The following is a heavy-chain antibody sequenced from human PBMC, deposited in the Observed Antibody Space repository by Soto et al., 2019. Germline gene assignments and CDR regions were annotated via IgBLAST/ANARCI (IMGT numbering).Heavy chain of an antibody. CDR3: ASAQTQWPQAFDI. V-gene: IGHV5-51*01. CDR2: IYPGDSDT. CDR1: GYSFTSYW. Sequence: GESLKISCKGSGYSFTSYWIGWVRQMPGKGLEWIGIIYPGDSDTRYSPSFQGQFTISADKSISTAYLQWSSLKASDTAMYYCASAQTQWPQAFDIWGQGPMVTVSS. D-gene: IGHD6-19*01. J-gene: IGHJ3*02.